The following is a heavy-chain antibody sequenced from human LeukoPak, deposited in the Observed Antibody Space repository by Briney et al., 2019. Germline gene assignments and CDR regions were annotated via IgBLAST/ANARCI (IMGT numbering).Heavy chain of an antibody. J-gene: IGHJ2*01. CDR2: ISGSGGST. CDR1: GFIFSNYG. Sequence: VGTLRLSCAASGFIFSNYGMTCGRQAPGKGLEWVSAISGSGGSTYYADSVKGRFTISRDDSKHTLYLQMNNVRVEDTAVFYCAKGGSGSYYNGNWHFDLWGRGALVTVSS. CDR3: AKGGSGSYYNGNWHFDL. V-gene: IGHV3-23*01. D-gene: IGHD3-10*01.